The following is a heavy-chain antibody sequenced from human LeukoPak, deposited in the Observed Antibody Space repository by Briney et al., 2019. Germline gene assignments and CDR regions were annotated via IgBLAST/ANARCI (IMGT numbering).Heavy chain of an antibody. D-gene: IGHD3-3*01. J-gene: IGHJ5*02. V-gene: IGHV1-8*01. Sequence: ASVKVSGKASEYTFTSYDINWLRQATGQGLEWLGWMNPNSGNTGYAQKFQGRVTMTRNTSISTAYMELCSLRSEDTAVYYCAAYDFWSGSNPWGQGTLVSVSS. CDR3: AAYDFWSGSNP. CDR2: MNPNSGNT. CDR1: EYTFTSYD.